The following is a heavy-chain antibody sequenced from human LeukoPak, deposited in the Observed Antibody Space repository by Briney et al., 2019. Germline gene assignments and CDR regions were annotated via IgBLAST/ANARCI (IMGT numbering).Heavy chain of an antibody. CDR2: ISPYTGNT. CDR1: GYIFTNCG. D-gene: IGHD6-19*01. J-gene: IGHJ4*02. V-gene: IGHV1-18*01. Sequence: ASVKVSCKASGYIFTNCGITWVRLAPGQGLEWMGWISPYTGNTNYAQNLQGRVTMTTDTSTTTAYMELRGLTYDDTAIYYCARDLAGIAVTADWGQGTLVTVSS. CDR3: ARDLAGIAVTAD.